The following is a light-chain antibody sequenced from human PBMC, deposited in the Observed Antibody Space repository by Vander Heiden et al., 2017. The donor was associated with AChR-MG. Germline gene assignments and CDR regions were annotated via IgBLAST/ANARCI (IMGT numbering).Light chain of an antibody. CDR3: QQSGRPPHT. Sequence: DIQLTQSPSSLRASLGDRVTITCRASQSVSNYLNWYQQKSGKAPKLLIYAASNLQSGVSSRFSGSRSGADFTLTITSLQAEDSATYFCQQSGRPPHTFGQGTNLEIK. V-gene: IGKV1-39*01. CDR2: AAS. CDR1: QSVSNY. J-gene: IGKJ2*01.